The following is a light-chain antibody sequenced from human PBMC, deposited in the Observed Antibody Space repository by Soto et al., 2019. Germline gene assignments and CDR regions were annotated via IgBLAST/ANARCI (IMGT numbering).Light chain of an antibody. CDR2: KAS. Sequence: DIPMTQSPSTLSASVGDRVTITCRASQSISWLAWYQQKPGKAPKVLIFKASSLESGVPSRFSGSGSGTEFTLTISSLQPDDFATYYCQQYNSYSPRTFGQGTKVEIK. CDR3: QQYNSYSPRT. J-gene: IGKJ1*01. CDR1: QSISW. V-gene: IGKV1-5*03.